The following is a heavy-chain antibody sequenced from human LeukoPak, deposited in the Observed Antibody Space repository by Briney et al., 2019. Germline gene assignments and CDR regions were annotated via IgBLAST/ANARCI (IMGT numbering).Heavy chain of an antibody. CDR1: GYTFTSYG. CDR3: ARASGKIVVVPAAMDY. CDR2: ISAYNGKT. V-gene: IGHV1-18*01. D-gene: IGHD2-2*01. Sequence: ASVKVSCKASGYTFTSYGISWVRQAPGQGLEWMGWISAYNGKTNYAQKLQGRVTMTTDTSTSTAYMELRSLRSDDTAVYYCARASGKIVVVPAAMDYWGQGTLVTVSS. J-gene: IGHJ4*02.